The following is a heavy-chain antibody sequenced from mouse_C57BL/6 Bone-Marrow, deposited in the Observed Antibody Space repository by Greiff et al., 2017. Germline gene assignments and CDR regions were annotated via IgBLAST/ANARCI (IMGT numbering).Heavy chain of an antibody. V-gene: IGHV14-4*01. CDR1: GFNIKDDY. J-gene: IGHJ3*01. Sequence: EVHLVESGAELVRPGASVKLSCTASGFNIKDDYMHWVKQRPEQGLEWIGWIDPENGDTEYASKFQGKATITADTSSNTAYLQLSSLTSEDTAVYYCTTWDYDGFAYWGQGTLVTVSA. CDR2: IDPENGDT. D-gene: IGHD2-4*01. CDR3: TTWDYDGFAY.